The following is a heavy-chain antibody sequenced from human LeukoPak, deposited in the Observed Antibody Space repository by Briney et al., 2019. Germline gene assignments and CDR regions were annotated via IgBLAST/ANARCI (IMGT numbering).Heavy chain of an antibody. Sequence: GGSMRLSCAASGFTFNNYAMSWVRQPPGKGLEWVSSISGSDGSTYYADSAKGRFTISRDNSKNTVYLEMNSLRADDTAVYYCAKDRGYSSGFDYWGQGTLVTVS. V-gene: IGHV3-23*01. CDR3: AKDRGYSSGFDY. J-gene: IGHJ4*02. D-gene: IGHD2-15*01. CDR2: ISGSDGST. CDR1: GFTFNNYA.